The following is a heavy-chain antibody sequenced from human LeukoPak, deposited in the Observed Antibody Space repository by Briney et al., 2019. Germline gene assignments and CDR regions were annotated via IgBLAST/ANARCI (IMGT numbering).Heavy chain of an antibody. V-gene: IGHV4-34*01. Sequence: SETLSLTGAVYGGSFSGYYWSWIRQPPGKGLEWIGEINHSGRTNYNPSLKSRVTISVDTSKNQFSLKLSAVTAADTAVYYCARERGYDFWSGYYQKYYFDYWGQGTLVTVSS. CDR1: GGSFSGYY. J-gene: IGHJ4*02. CDR2: INHSGRT. D-gene: IGHD3-3*01. CDR3: ARERGYDFWSGYYQKYYFDY.